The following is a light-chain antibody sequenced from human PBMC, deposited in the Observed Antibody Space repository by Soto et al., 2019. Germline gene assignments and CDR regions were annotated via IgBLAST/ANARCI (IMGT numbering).Light chain of an antibody. Sequence: QAVVTQPPSVSEAPRQRVTISCSGSSSNIGNNAVNWYQQLPGKAPKLLIYYDDLLPSGVSDRFSGSKSGTSASLAISGPQSEDEADYYCAAWDDSLNGQVFGGGTKVTVL. V-gene: IGLV1-36*01. CDR1: SSNIGNNA. J-gene: IGLJ3*02. CDR3: AAWDDSLNGQV. CDR2: YDD.